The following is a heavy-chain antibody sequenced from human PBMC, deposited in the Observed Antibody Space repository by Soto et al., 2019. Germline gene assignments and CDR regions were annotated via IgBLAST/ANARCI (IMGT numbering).Heavy chain of an antibody. V-gene: IGHV1-18*01. CDR1: GYTFTNYG. D-gene: IGHD2-2*01. CDR2: ISAYNGDT. J-gene: IGHJ5*02. CDR3: VRGGAPAALSWFDP. Sequence: ASVKVSCKASGYTFTNYGISWVRQAPGQGLEWMGWISAYNGDTNYAQKLQGRVTLTTDTPTTTAYMELRSLRSDDTAVYYRVRGGAPAALSWFDPWGQGTLVTVSS.